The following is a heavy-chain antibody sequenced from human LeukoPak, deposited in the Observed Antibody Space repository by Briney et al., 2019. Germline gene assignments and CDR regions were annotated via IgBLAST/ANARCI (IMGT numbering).Heavy chain of an antibody. CDR2: ISSSSSYI. J-gene: IGHJ4*02. CDR1: GFTFSSYS. V-gene: IGHV3-21*01. Sequence: PGGSLRLSCAASGFTFSSYSMNWVRQAPGKGLEWVSSISSSSSYIYYADSVRGRFTISRDNAKNSLYLQMNSLRAEDTAVYYCAREQSEGFDYWGQGTLVTVSS. CDR3: AREQSEGFDY.